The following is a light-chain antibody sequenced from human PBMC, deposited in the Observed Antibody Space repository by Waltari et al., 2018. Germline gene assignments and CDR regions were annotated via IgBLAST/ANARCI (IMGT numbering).Light chain of an antibody. CDR1: QLGDKY. CDR2: EDK. J-gene: IGLJ2*01. CDR3: QAWDSLMI. Sequence: SYELTQPPSVSVSPGQTASITCPGDQLGDKYVCWYQQKPGQSPLLIIYEDKKRPSGIPERFSGSNSGNTATLTISETQAMDEADYYCQAWDSLMIFGGGTKLTVL. V-gene: IGLV3-1*01.